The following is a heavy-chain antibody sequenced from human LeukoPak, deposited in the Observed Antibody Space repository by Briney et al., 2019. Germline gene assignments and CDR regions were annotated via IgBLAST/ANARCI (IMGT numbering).Heavy chain of an antibody. J-gene: IGHJ4*02. V-gene: IGHV4-4*09. CDR2: FYTSGST. D-gene: IGHD1-26*01. Sequence: SETLSLTCTVSGGSISSYYWSWIRQPPGKGLEWIGYFYTSGSTNYNPSLKSRVTISVDTSKNQFSLKLSSVTAADTAVYYCARSAASTIVGATSPMYDWGQGTLVTVSS. CDR3: ARSAASTIVGATSPMYD. CDR1: GGSISSYY.